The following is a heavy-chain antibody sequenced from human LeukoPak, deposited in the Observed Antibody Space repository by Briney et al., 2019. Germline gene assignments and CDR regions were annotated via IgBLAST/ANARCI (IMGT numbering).Heavy chain of an antibody. D-gene: IGHD3-16*02. J-gene: IGHJ6*03. CDR2: ISYDGSNK. CDR3: AKDSIVYYYYYMDV. Sequence: GRSLRLSRAASGFTFSSYGMHWVRQTPNKGLEWVAVISYDGSNKYYADSVKGRFTISRDKSKNTLYLQMNSLRPEDTAVYYCAKDSIVYYYYYMDVWGKGATVTVSS. V-gene: IGHV3-30*18. CDR1: GFTFSSYG.